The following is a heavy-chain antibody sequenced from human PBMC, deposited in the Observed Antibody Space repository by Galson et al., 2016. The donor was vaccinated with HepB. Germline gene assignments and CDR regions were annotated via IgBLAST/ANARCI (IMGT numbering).Heavy chain of an antibody. CDR3: ARALAVSGYWYFDL. CDR2: TYYRSKWFT. Sequence: CAISGDSVSSNSAAWNWIRQSPSRGLEWLGRTYYRSKWFTDYVVSVKSRITITPDTSINQFSLHLNSVTPEDTAVYYFARALAVSGYWYFDLWGRGTLVTVSS. D-gene: IGHD6-19*01. V-gene: IGHV6-1*01. CDR1: GDSVSSNSAA. J-gene: IGHJ2*01.